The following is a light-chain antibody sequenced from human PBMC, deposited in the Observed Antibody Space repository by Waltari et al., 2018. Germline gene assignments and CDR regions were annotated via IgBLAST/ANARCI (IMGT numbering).Light chain of an antibody. CDR1: SSDIGAYNY. V-gene: IGLV2-14*03. J-gene: IGLJ3*02. CDR2: DVS. CDR3: SSSTTSGTFGVV. Sequence: QSALTQPASVSGSPGQSITISCAGGSSDIGAYNYVSGYQHHPGKAPKVLIYDVSNRPSGVSIRFSGSKSSNTASLTISGLQSDDEALYYCSSSTTSGTFGVVFGGGTKLTVL.